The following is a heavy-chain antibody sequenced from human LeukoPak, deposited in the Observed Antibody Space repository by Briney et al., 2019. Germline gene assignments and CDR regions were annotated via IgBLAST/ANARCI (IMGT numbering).Heavy chain of an antibody. D-gene: IGHD3-16*01. CDR2: ISSNGGST. Sequence: PGGSLRLSCAASGFTFSSYAMHWVRQAPGKGLEYVSAISSNGGSTYYANSVKGRFTISRDNSKNTLYLQMGSLRAEDMAVYYCARDTWGAWGQGTLVTVSS. J-gene: IGHJ5*02. CDR1: GFTFSSYA. CDR3: ARDTWGA. V-gene: IGHV3-64*01.